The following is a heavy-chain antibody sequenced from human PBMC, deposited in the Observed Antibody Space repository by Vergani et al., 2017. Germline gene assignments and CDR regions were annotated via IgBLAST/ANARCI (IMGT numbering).Heavy chain of an antibody. D-gene: IGHD4-23*01. Sequence: QVTLKESGPVLVKPTETLTLTCTVSGFSLSNARMGVSWIRQPPGKALEWLAHIFSNDEKSYSTSLKSRLIISKDTSKSQVVLTMTNMDPVDTATYYCAHLKRWSRYYYYYYGMDVWGQGTTVTVSS. CDR2: IFSNDEK. J-gene: IGHJ6*02. CDR3: AHLKRWSRYYYYYYGMDV. V-gene: IGHV2-26*01. CDR1: GFSLSNARMG.